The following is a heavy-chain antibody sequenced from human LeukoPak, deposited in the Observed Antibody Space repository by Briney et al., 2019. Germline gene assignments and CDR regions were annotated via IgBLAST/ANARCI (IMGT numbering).Heavy chain of an antibody. D-gene: IGHD3-9*01. CDR2: ISYSGST. V-gene: IGHV4-61*01. Sequence: SETLSLTCTVSGGSVSSGNYYRSWIRQPPGKGLEWIGYISYSGSTNYNPSLKSRVTISVDTSKNQFSLKLNSVTAADTAVYYCARSAVDFIWGQGTLVTVSS. CDR1: GGSVSSGNYY. CDR3: ARSAVDFI. J-gene: IGHJ4*02.